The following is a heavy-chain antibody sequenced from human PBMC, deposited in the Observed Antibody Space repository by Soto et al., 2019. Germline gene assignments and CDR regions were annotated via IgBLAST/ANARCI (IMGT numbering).Heavy chain of an antibody. J-gene: IGHJ5*02. CDR2: IYWDDDK. Sequence: QITLKESGPTLVKPTQTLTLTCTFSGFSLSTSGVGVGWIRQPPGKALEWLALIYWDDDKRYSPSLKSRLTITKDTSKNQVVLTMTNMDPVDTATYYCAHSGYSGYDLDANWFDPWGQGTLVTVSS. V-gene: IGHV2-5*02. CDR1: GFSLSTSGVG. CDR3: AHSGYSGYDLDANWFDP. D-gene: IGHD5-12*01.